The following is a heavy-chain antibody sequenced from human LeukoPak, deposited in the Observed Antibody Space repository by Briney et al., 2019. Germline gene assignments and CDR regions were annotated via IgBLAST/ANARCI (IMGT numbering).Heavy chain of an antibody. CDR2: IYHSGST. CDR3: ARQIWTTVTGYIDY. D-gene: IGHD4-17*01. Sequence: SETLSLTCAVSGYSISSGYFWGWIRPPPGKGLEWIGSIYHSGSTYYNPSLKSRVTISVDTSKNQFSLKLSSVTAADTAVYYCARQIWTTVTGYIDYWGQGTLVTVSS. V-gene: IGHV4-38-2*01. J-gene: IGHJ4*02. CDR1: GYSISSGYF.